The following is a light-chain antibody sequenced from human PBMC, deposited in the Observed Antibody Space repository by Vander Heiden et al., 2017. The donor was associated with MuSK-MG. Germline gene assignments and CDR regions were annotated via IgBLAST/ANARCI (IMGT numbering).Light chain of an antibody. CDR3: QSYDSSLSGYV. J-gene: IGLJ1*01. CDR1: SSNIGAGYD. V-gene: IGLV1-40*01. Sequence: QSVLTQPPPVSGAPGQRVTISCTGSSSNIGAGYDVHWYQQLPGTAPKLLIYGNSNRPSGVPERFSGSKSGTSASLAITGLQAEDEADYYCQSYDSSLSGYVFGTGTKVTVL. CDR2: GNS.